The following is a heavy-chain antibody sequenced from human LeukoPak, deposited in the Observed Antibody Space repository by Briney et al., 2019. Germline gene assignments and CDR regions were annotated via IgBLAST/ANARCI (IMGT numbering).Heavy chain of an antibody. Sequence: PGGSLRLSCAASGFTFSDYAMSWVRQAPGKGLEWLSVISGGSSGSTYYADSVKGRFTISRDNSKNTLYLQMNSLRAEDTAVYYCAKDRVLRYFDWLFDLDYWGQGTLVTVSS. V-gene: IGHV3-23*01. J-gene: IGHJ4*02. CDR2: ISGGSSGST. CDR1: GFTFSDYA. CDR3: AKDRVLRYFDWLFDLDY. D-gene: IGHD3-9*01.